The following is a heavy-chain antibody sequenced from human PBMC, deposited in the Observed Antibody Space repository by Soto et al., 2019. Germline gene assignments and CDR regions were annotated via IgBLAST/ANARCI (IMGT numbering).Heavy chain of an antibody. D-gene: IGHD3-10*01. V-gene: IGHV4-30-4*01. J-gene: IGHJ4*02. Sequence: SETLSLTCPVSGGSISSGDYYWSWIRQPPGKGLEWIGYIYYSGSTYYNPSLKSRVTISVDKSKNQFSLKLSSVTAADTAVYYCARVYMVRGTIIRYFDYWGQGTLVTVSS. CDR3: ARVYMVRGTIIRYFDY. CDR2: IYYSGST. CDR1: GGSISSGDYY.